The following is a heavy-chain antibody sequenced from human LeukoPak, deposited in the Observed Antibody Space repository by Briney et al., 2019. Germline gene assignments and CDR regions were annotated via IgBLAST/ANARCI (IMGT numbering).Heavy chain of an antibody. J-gene: IGHJ4*02. V-gene: IGHV3-30*18. Sequence: PGGSLRVSCAASGFTFSSYGMHWVRQAPGKGLEWVAVISYDGSNKYYADSVKGRFTISRDNSKNTLYLQMNSLRAEDTAVYYCAKDLYYDYVWGSYRYPLIFDYWGQGTLVTVSS. CDR3: AKDLYYDYVWGSYRYPLIFDY. D-gene: IGHD3-16*02. CDR2: ISYDGSNK. CDR1: GFTFSSYG.